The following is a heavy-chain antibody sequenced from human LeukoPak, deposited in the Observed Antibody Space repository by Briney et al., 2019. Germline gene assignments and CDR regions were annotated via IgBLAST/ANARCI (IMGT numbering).Heavy chain of an antibody. CDR2: INPNSGGT. D-gene: IGHD1-7*01. Sequence: ASVKVSCKTSGHTFTDYHMHWVRQAPGQGLEWMGWINPNSGGTNYAQKFQGRVTMTRDTSITTAYMELTGLRSDDTAVYYCAKENYIYDLWGQGTLVTVSS. CDR3: AKENYIYDL. CDR1: GHTFTDYH. V-gene: IGHV1-2*02. J-gene: IGHJ5*02.